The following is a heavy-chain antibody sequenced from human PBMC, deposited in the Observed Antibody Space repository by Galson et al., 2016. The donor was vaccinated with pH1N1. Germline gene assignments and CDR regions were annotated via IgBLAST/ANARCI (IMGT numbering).Heavy chain of an antibody. CDR2: MYYSGSS. D-gene: IGHD3-10*01. Sequence: ETLSLTCTVSGDSISSSSYYWGWIRQPPGKGLEWIGSMYYSGSSYYNPSLKSRVTISVDTSKNQFSLKLSSVTAADTAVYYCVRRGVGELLGNWFDPWGQGTLVTVSS. V-gene: IGHV4-39*01. CDR3: VRRGVGELLGNWFDP. CDR1: GDSISSSSYY. J-gene: IGHJ5*02.